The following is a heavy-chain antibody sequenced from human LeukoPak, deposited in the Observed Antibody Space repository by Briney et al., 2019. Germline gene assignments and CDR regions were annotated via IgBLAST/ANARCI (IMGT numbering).Heavy chain of an antibody. Sequence: SETLSLTCTVSGGSISSYYWSWIRQPPGKGLEWIGSIYYSGNTYYNPSLKSRVTISVDTSKNQFSLKLSSVTAADTAVYYCAKDGGSYPSALWGQGTLVTVSS. CDR1: GGSISSYY. V-gene: IGHV4-59*05. CDR3: AKDGGSYPSAL. D-gene: IGHD1-26*01. J-gene: IGHJ4*02. CDR2: IYYSGNT.